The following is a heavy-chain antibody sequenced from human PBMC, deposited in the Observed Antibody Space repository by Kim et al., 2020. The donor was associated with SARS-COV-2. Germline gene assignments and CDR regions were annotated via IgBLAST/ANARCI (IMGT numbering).Heavy chain of an antibody. Sequence: GGSLRLSCAASGFTVSSNYMSWVRQAPGKGLEWVSVIYSGGSTYYADSVKGRFTISRDNSKNTLYLQMNSLRAEDTAVYYCARVGGGFSGWSDYWGQGTLVTVSS. D-gene: IGHD6-19*01. J-gene: IGHJ4*02. CDR2: IYSGGST. CDR3: ARVGGGFSGWSDY. CDR1: GFTVSSNY. V-gene: IGHV3-53*01.